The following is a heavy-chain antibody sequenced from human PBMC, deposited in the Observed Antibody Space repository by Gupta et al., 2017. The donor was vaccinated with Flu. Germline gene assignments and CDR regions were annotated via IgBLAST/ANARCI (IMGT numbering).Heavy chain of an antibody. D-gene: IGHD2-2*01. CDR1: GFTFSDYC. V-gene: IGHV3-11*01. J-gene: IGHJ4*02. CDR3: AKERGYANNYFHY. Sequence: QVELVASGGGLVKPGGSMSLSCAASGFTFSDYCMSWIRRVPGKGLEWISYSCVSENYILYADSVKGRFTISRDSAANTLYLQMKSLRADDTALYYCAKERGYANNYFHYWGQGTLVTVSS. CDR2: SCVSENYI.